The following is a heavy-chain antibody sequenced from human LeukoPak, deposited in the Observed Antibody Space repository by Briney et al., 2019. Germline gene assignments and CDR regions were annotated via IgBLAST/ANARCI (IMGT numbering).Heavy chain of an antibody. CDR3: ARHPDYYDSSGSNWFDP. J-gene: IGHJ5*02. Sequence: SETLSLTCSVSGGSINDYYWNWIRQPPGKGLEWIGYIYYSGSTNYNPSLNSRVTISVDTSKNQFSLRLSSVTAADTAVYYCARHPDYYDSSGSNWFDPWGQGTLVTVSS. CDR1: GGSINDYY. V-gene: IGHV4-59*08. D-gene: IGHD3-22*01. CDR2: IYYSGST.